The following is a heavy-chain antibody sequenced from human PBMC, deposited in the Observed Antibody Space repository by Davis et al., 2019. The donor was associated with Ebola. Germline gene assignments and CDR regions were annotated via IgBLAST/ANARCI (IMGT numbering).Heavy chain of an antibody. D-gene: IGHD3-3*01. CDR1: GFTFSSYA. Sequence: GESLKISCAASGFTFSSYAMSWVRQAPGKGLEWVSVISGSGGSTYYADSVKGRFTISRDNSKNTLYLQMNSLRAEDTAAYYCAKSGLSFGVVKYHYGMDVWGKGTTVTVSS. CDR3: AKSGLSFGVVKYHYGMDV. J-gene: IGHJ6*04. CDR2: ISGSGGST. V-gene: IGHV3-23*01.